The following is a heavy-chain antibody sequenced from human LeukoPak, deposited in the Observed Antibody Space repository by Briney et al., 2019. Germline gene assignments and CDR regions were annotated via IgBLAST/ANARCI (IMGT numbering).Heavy chain of an antibody. D-gene: IGHD6-13*01. CDR3: ARDIEAAGLFLDY. CDR1: GFTFSSYA. V-gene: IGHV3-23*01. Sequence: PGGSLRLSCAASGFTFSSYAMSWVRQAPGKGLEWVSAISGSGGSTYYADSVKGRFTISRDNAKNSLYLQMNSLRAEDTAVYYCARDIEAAGLFLDYWGQGTLVTVS. CDR2: ISGSGGST. J-gene: IGHJ4*02.